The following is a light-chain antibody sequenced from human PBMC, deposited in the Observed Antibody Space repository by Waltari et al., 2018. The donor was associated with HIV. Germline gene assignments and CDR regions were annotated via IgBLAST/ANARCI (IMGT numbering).Light chain of an antibody. CDR1: RSNIGAGYD. CDR3: QSYDSSLTGSV. V-gene: IGLV1-40*01. CDR2: GNT. J-gene: IGLJ2*01. Sequence: QSVLTHPPSVSGPPGQSVTSSCTGTRSNIGAGYDIHWYQQLPGTAPKLLIYGNTNRPSGVPDRFSGSKSGTSPSLAITGLQAEDEADYYCQSYDSSLTGSVFGGGTKLTVL.